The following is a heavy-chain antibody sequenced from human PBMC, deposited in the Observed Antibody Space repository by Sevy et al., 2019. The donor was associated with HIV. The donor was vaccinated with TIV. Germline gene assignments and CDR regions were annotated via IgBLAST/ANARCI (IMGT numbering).Heavy chain of an antibody. CDR3: ARDFYCSGGSCYTRSRHFDY. J-gene: IGHJ4*02. V-gene: IGHV3-48*02. CDR1: GFTFSSYS. D-gene: IGHD2-15*01. CDR2: ISSSSSNI. Sequence: GGSLRLSCAASGFTFSSYSMNWVRQAPGKGLEWVSYISSSSSNIYYADSVKGRFTISRDNAKNSLYLQMNSLRDEDTAVYYCARDFYCSGGSCYTRSRHFDYWGQGTLVTVSS.